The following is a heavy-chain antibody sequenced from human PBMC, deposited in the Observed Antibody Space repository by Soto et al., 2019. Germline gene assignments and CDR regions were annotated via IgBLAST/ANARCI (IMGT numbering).Heavy chain of an antibody. J-gene: IGHJ4*02. V-gene: IGHV3-23*01. CDR3: AQDKGVRGATYLRY. D-gene: IGHD3-10*01. Sequence: EVQLLESGGGLVQPGGSLRLSCAASGFAFSSFALNWVRQAPGKGLDWVSVISDSGATTYYSDSVKSRFTISRDNSKNMLYLEMNSLRANDTAIYYCAQDKGVRGATYLRYWGPGTLVTVSS. CDR1: GFAFSSFA. CDR2: ISDSGATT.